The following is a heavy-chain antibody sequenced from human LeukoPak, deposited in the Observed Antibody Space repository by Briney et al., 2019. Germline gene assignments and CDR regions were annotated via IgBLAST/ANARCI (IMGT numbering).Heavy chain of an antibody. CDR3: ARGGAAAASGGYEYFQH. CDR2: ISSSSSYI. Sequence: GGSLRLSCAASGFTFSSYSMNWVRQAPGKGLEWVSSISSSSSYIYYADSVKGRFTISRDNAKDSLYLQMNSLRAEDTAVYYCARGGAAAASGGYEYFQHCGQGTLVTVSS. D-gene: IGHD6-13*01. V-gene: IGHV3-21*01. J-gene: IGHJ1*01. CDR1: GFTFSSYS.